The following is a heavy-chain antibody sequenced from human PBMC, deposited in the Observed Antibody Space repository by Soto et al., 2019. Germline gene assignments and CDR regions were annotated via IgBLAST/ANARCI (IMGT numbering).Heavy chain of an antibody. CDR1: GYTLTSCG. CDR3: ARTHPVLRYFEWLLSPDAFDI. V-gene: IGHV1-18*01. J-gene: IGHJ3*02. Sequence: ASVTVSCTSSGYTLTSCGIICVRQAPGQGLEWMGWISAYNGNTNYAQKLQGRVTMTTDTSTSTAYMELRSLRSDDTAVYYCARTHPVLRYFEWLLSPDAFDIWVQGTMVTVSS. CDR2: ISAYNGNT. D-gene: IGHD3-9*01.